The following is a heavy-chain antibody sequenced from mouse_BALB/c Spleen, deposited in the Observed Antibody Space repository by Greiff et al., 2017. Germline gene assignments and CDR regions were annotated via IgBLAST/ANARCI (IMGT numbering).Heavy chain of an antibody. Sequence: VKVEESGPGLVAPSQSLSITCTVSGFSLTSYGVHWVRQPPGKGLEWLGVIWAGGSTNYNSALMSRLSISKDNSKSQVFLKMNSLQTDDTAMYYCAREGRYFAYWGQGTLVTVSA. D-gene: IGHD2-14*01. CDR3: AREGRYFAY. V-gene: IGHV2-9*02. J-gene: IGHJ3*01. CDR1: GFSLTSYG. CDR2: IWAGGST.